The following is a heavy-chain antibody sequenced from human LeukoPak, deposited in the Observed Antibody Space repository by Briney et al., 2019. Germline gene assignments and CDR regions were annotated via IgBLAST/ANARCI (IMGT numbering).Heavy chain of an antibody. D-gene: IGHD6-13*01. J-gene: IGHJ5*02. CDR1: GGSFSGYY. CDR2: INHSGST. V-gene: IGHV4-34*01. CDR3: AGPEYTSSWYGRWFDP. Sequence: SETLSLTCAVYGGSFSGYYWSWIRQPPGKGLEWIGEINHSGSTNYNPSLKSRVTISVDTSKNQFSLKLSSVTAADTAVYYCAGPEYTSSWYGRWFDPWGQGTLVTVSS.